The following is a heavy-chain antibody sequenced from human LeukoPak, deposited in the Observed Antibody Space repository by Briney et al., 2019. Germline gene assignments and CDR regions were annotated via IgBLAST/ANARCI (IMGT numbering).Heavy chain of an antibody. CDR2: IYYSGST. D-gene: IGHD5-18*01. CDR1: GGSISSGDYY. Sequence: SETLSLTCTVSGGSISSGDYYWSWIRQPPGKGLEWIGYIYYSGSTYYSPSLKSRVTISVDTSKNQFSLKLSSVTAADTAVYYCARRPPWNTAMVTWGQGTLVTVSS. CDR3: ARRPPWNTAMVT. V-gene: IGHV4-30-4*01. J-gene: IGHJ5*02.